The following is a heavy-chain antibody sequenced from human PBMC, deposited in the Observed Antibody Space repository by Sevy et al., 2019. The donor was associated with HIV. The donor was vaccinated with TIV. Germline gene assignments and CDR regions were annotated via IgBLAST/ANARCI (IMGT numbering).Heavy chain of an antibody. CDR3: ARDSKDCSGASCYPPVGFDY. CDR2: INPNSGGT. J-gene: IGHJ4*02. Sequence: ASVKVSCKASGYTFTGYYMHWVRQAPGQGLEWMGWINPNSGGTNYAQKFQGRVTMTRDTSISTAYMELSRLRSDDTAVYYCARDSKDCSGASCYPPVGFDYWGQGTLVTVSS. V-gene: IGHV1-2*02. CDR1: GYTFTGYY. D-gene: IGHD2-15*01.